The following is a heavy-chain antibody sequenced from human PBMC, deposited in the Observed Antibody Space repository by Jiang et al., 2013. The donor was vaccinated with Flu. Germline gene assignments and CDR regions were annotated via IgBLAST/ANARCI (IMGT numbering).Heavy chain of an antibody. Sequence: PGESLRISCKGSGYNFTSYWISWVRQMPGKGLEWMGRIDPSDSYTKYSPSFQGHVTISADQSISTAYLQWSSLKASDTAMYYCARLHIGFDAFDIWGQGTMVTVSS. D-gene: IGHD2-15*01. V-gene: IGHV5-10-1*01. CDR1: GYNFTSYW. CDR2: IDPSDSYT. CDR3: ARLHIGFDAFDI. J-gene: IGHJ3*02.